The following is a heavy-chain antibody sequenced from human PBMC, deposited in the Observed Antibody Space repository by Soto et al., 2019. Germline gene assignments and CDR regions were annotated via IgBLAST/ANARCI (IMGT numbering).Heavy chain of an antibody. V-gene: IGHV4-31*03. CDR1: CGSISSGGYY. J-gene: IGHJ6*02. Sequence: PSETLSLTCTVSCGSISSGGYYWSWIRQHPGKGLEWIGYIYYSGSTYYNPSLKSRVTISVDTSKNQFSLKLSSVTAADTAVYYCARDRMAAARYYGMDVWGQGTTVTVSS. D-gene: IGHD6-13*01. CDR2: IYYSGST. CDR3: ARDRMAAARYYGMDV.